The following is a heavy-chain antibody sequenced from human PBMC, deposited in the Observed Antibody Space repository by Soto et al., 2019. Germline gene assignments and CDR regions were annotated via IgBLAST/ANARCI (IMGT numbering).Heavy chain of an antibody. CDR1: GGSISSGDYY. Sequence: SETLSLTCTVSGGSISSGDYYWSWIRQPPGKGLEWIGYIYYSGSTYYNPSLKSRVTISVDTSKNQFSLKLSSVTAADTAVYYCARQGEGDAFDIWGQGTMVTVSS. J-gene: IGHJ3*02. D-gene: IGHD3-10*01. CDR3: ARQGEGDAFDI. CDR2: IYYSGST. V-gene: IGHV4-30-4*01.